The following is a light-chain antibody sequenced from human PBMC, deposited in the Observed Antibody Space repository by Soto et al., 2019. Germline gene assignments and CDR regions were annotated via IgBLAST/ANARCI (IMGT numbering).Light chain of an antibody. CDR2: GAS. CDR1: QSVRIN. Sequence: EIVMTQFPATLAVSPGERASLSCRASQSVRINVAWYQQKNGQAPRLLIYGASSRATGIPDRFSGSGSGTDFTLTISRLEPEDFAVYYCQQYGSSPWTFGQGTKVDIK. CDR3: QQYGSSPWT. V-gene: IGKV3-20*01. J-gene: IGKJ1*01.